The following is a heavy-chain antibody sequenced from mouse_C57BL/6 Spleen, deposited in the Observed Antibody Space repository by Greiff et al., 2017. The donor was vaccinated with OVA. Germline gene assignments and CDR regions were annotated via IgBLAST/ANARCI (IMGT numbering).Heavy chain of an antibody. V-gene: IGHV1-52*01. CDR3: ARGRSNYSWFAY. J-gene: IGHJ3*01. Sequence: QVQLQQPGAELVRPGSSVKLSCKASGYTFTSYWMHWVKQRPIQGLEWIGNIDPSDSETHYNQKFKDKATLTVDKSSSTAYMQLSSLTSEVSAVYYCARGRSNYSWFAYWGQGTLVTVSA. CDR2: IDPSDSET. CDR1: GYTFTSYW. D-gene: IGHD2-5*01.